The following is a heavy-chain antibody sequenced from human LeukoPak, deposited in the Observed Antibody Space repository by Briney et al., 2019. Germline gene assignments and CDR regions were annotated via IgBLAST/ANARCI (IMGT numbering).Heavy chain of an antibody. CDR2: IYYSGSA. Sequence: MPSETLSLTCTVSGGSISSYYWSWIRQPPVKELEWIGYIYYSGSANYNPSLKSRVTISVDTSKNQFSLKLSSVTAADTAVYYCARSGPVGATCYFDLWGRGTLVTVSS. V-gene: IGHV4-59*08. D-gene: IGHD1-26*01. CDR3: ARSGPVGATCYFDL. J-gene: IGHJ2*01. CDR1: GGSISSYY.